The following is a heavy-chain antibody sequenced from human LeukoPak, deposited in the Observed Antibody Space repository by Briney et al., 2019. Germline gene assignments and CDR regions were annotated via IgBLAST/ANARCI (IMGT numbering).Heavy chain of an antibody. J-gene: IGHJ6*03. V-gene: IGHV3-21*04. D-gene: IGHD5-18*01. Sequence: GGSLRLSCVASGFTFSTYGMSWVRQAPGKGLEWVSSITSSGTYIFYADSVKGRFTISRDNAKNSLYLQMNSLGPEDTAVYYCATGGYSYGYGYYYYYTDVWGKGTTVTVSS. CDR3: ATGGYSYGYGYYYYYTDV. CDR1: GFTFSTYG. CDR2: ITSSGTYI.